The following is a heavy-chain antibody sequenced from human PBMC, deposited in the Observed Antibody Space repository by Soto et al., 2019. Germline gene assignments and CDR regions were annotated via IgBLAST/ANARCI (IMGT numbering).Heavy chain of an antibody. J-gene: IGHJ5*02. CDR1: GDSVSSNTAG. CDR2: TYYRSKWYN. Sequence: SQTLSLSCDISGDSVSSNTAGWNWIRQSPSRGLEWLGRTYYRSKWYNDYAVSVKSRITINPDTSKNQFSLQLNSVTPDDTAVYYCARRKNRLAPWGQGTLVTVSS. CDR3: ARRKNRLAP. V-gene: IGHV6-1*01.